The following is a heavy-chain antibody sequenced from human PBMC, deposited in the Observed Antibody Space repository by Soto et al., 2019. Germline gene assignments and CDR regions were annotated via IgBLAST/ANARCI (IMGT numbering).Heavy chain of an antibody. J-gene: IGHJ2*01. D-gene: IGHD3-22*01. Sequence: GGSLRLSCAASGFTFSSYAMSWVRQAPGKGLEWVSAISGSGGSTYYADSVKGRFTISRDNSKNTLYLQMNSLRAEDTAVYYCAKDPRADYYYSSYSGYFDLWGRGKLVTLSP. CDR2: ISGSGGST. CDR1: GFTFSSYA. CDR3: AKDPRADYYYSSYSGYFDL. V-gene: IGHV3-23*01.